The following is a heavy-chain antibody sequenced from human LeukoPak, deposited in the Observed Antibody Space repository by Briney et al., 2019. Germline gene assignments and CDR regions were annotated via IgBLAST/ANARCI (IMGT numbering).Heavy chain of an antibody. V-gene: IGHV4-59*01. D-gene: IGHD3-22*01. CDR2: IYYTGST. J-gene: IGHJ4*02. Sequence: SETLFLTCTVSGDSISSYYWNWIRQPPRKGLDWIGYIYYTGSTNSNPSLKSRVTISVDTSKNQFSLQLRSVTAADTAVYYCARGDSTGYYRFNYWGQGTLVTVSS. CDR3: ARGDSTGYYRFNY. CDR1: GDSISSYY.